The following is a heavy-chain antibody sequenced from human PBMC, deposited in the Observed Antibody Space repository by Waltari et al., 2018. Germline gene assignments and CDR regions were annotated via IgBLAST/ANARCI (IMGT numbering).Heavy chain of an antibody. Sequence: QVQLVQSGAEVKKPGSSVKVSCTASGGTFSSYAISWVRQAPGHGLEWMGGSIPIFGTANYAQKFQGRVTNTADESTSTAYMELSSLRSEDTAVYYCARVNAVGGVIVRGVWFDPWGQGTLVTVSS. CDR3: ARVNAVGGVIVRGVWFDP. V-gene: IGHV1-69*01. CDR1: GGTFSSYA. CDR2: SIPIFGTA. D-gene: IGHD3-16*02. J-gene: IGHJ5*02.